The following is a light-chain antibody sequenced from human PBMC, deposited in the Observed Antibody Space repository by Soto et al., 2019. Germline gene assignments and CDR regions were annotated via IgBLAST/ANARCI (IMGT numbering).Light chain of an antibody. CDR3: QQYGSSPNT. V-gene: IGKV3-20*01. CDR1: QSVSSSY. J-gene: IGKJ2*01. CDR2: GAS. Sequence: EIVLTQSPATLSLSPGERATLSCRASQSVSSSYLAWYQQKPGQAPRLLIYGASSRATVIPDRFSGSGSGPAFTLTISRLEPEDCAVDYCQQYGSSPNTFGQGTKLEIK.